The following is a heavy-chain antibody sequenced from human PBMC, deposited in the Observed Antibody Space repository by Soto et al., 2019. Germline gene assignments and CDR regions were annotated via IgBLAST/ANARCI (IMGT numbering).Heavy chain of an antibody. CDR1: GFTFSSYD. Sequence: ESGGGVVQPGRSLRLSCAASGFTFSSYDMHWVRQAPGKGLEWVAVIWFDGSNKFYADSVKGRFTISRDNSKNTVSLQMNSLRDEDSAAYYCATTGPYWGQGTLVTVSS. CDR2: IWFDGSNK. V-gene: IGHV3-33*01. CDR3: ATTGPY. J-gene: IGHJ4*02.